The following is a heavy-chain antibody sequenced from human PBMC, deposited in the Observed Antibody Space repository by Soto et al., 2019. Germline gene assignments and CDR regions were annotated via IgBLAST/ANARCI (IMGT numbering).Heavy chain of an antibody. CDR1: GGTFSSYA. CDR3: ARTGITIFGVARAGMDV. J-gene: IGHJ6*02. V-gene: IGHV1-69*05. CDR2: IIPIFGTA. D-gene: IGHD3-3*01. Sequence: SVKVSCKASGGTFSSYAISWVRQAPGQGLEWMGGIIPIFGTANYAQKFQGWVTMTRDTSISTAYMELSRLRSDDTAVYYCARTGITIFGVARAGMDVWGQGTTVTVSS.